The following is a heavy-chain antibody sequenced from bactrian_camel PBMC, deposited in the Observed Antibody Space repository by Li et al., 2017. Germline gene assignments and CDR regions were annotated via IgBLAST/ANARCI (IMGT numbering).Heavy chain of an antibody. CDR2: IGTEGTP. CDR3: NTRGTGCVWTAGDRRFQPGPLGS. V-gene: IGHV3S9*01. Sequence: HVQLVESGGGSVQAGGSLKLSCAASADAGTRLCMGWFRQVPGKGREEVATIGTEGTPWYIDSVKDRFAISRDKSDDTVYLEMMDLKPEDTAMYRCNTRGTGCVWTAGDRRFQPGPLGSWGQGTQ. CDR1: ADAGTRLC. J-gene: IGHJ4*01. D-gene: IGHD5*01.